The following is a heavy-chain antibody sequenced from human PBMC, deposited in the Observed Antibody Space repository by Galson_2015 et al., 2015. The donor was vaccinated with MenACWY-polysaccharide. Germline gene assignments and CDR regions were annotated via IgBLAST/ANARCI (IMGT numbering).Heavy chain of an antibody. J-gene: IGHJ4*02. D-gene: IGHD1-26*01. Sequence: SLRLSCAASGFNFSIYVMTWVRQAPGKELEWVSAISSGSDTAYYTDSVKGRFTISRDNSKDTLHLQMDSLRAEDTAVYYCVKGGWADNWGQGTLVTVSS. CDR2: ISSGSDTA. CDR3: VKGGWADN. CDR1: GFNFSIYV. V-gene: IGHV3-23*01.